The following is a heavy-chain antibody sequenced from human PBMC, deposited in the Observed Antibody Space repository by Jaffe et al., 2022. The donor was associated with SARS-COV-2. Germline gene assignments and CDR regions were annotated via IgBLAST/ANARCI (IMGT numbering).Heavy chain of an antibody. CDR1: GFTFSSYA. V-gene: IGHV3-23*04. D-gene: IGHD6-19*01. J-gene: IGHJ6*03. CDR3: AKYVVAGPGEEIYYYYYMDV. Sequence: EVQLVESGGGLVQPGGSLRLSCAASGFTFSSYAMSWVRQAPGKGLEWVSAISGSGGSTYYADSVKGRFTISRDNSKNTLYLQMNSLRAEDTAVYYCAKYVVAGPGEEIYYYYYMDVWGKGTTVTVSS. CDR2: ISGSGGST.